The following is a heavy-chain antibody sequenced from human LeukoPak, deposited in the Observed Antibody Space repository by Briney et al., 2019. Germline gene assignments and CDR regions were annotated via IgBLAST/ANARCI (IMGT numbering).Heavy chain of an antibody. Sequence: ASVKVSCKASGYTFTGYYMHWVRQAPGQGLEWMGWINPNSGGTNYAQKFQGRVTMTRDTSISTAYMELSRLRSDDTAVYYCARVGYCTNGVCYTRTPPSYYFDYWGQGTLVTVSS. CDR1: GYTFTGYY. J-gene: IGHJ4*02. CDR2: INPNSGGT. D-gene: IGHD2-8*01. V-gene: IGHV1-2*02. CDR3: ARVGYCTNGVCYTRTPPSYYFDY.